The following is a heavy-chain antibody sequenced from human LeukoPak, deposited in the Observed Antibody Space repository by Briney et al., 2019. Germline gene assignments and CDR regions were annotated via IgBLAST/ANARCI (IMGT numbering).Heavy chain of an antibody. CDR2: ISYDGSNK. CDR3: ARDLRI. J-gene: IGHJ3*02. CDR1: GFTFSSYA. V-gene: IGHV3-30-3*01. Sequence: GGSLRLSCAASGFTFSSYAMHWVRQAPGKGLEWAAVISYDGSNKYYADSVKGRFTISRDNSKNTLYLQMNSLRAEDTAVYYCARDLRIWGQGTMVTVSS.